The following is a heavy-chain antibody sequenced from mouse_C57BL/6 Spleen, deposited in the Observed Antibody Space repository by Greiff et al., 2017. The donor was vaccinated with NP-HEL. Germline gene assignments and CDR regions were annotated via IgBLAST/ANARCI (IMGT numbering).Heavy chain of an antibody. D-gene: IGHD1-1*01. CDR1: GYTFTSYW. CDR3: ARSGYYGSTFAY. J-gene: IGHJ3*01. Sequence: QVQLQQPGTELVKPGASVKLSCKASGYTFTSYWTHWVKQRPGQGLEWIGNINPTNGGTNYKENFKNKATLTVDKSSSTAYMQVSSLTSEDSAVYYCARSGYYGSTFAYWGQGTLVTVSA. CDR2: INPTNGGT. V-gene: IGHV1-53*01.